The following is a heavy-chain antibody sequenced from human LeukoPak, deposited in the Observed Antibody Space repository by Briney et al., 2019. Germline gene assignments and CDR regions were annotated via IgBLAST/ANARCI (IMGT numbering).Heavy chain of an antibody. V-gene: IGHV3-30*18. Sequence: GGSLRLSCAASGFTFSSYGMHWVRQAPGKGLEWVAVISYDGSNKYYADSVKGRFTISRDNSKNTLDLQMNSLRAEDTAVYYCAKRDGLWDLWGPFDYWGQGTLVTVSS. CDR1: GFTFSSYG. CDR3: AKRDGLWDLWGPFDY. CDR2: ISYDGSNK. J-gene: IGHJ4*02. D-gene: IGHD1-26*01.